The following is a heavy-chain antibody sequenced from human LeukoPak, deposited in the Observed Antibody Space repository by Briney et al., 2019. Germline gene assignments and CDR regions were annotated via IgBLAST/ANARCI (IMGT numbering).Heavy chain of an antibody. CDR2: ISYDGSSK. V-gene: IGHV3-30*18. CDR1: GFTFSSYG. D-gene: IGHD6-19*01. J-gene: IGHJ4*02. Sequence: GGSLRLSCAASGFTFSSYGMHWVRQAPGKGLEWVAVISYDGSSKYYADSVKGRFTISRDNSKNTLYLQINSLRAEDTAVYYCAKDVRIAVTWFDYWGQGTLVTVSS. CDR3: AKDVRIAVTWFDY.